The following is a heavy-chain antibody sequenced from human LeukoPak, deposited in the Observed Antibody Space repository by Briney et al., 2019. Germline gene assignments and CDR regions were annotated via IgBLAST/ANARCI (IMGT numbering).Heavy chain of an antibody. Sequence: GGSLRLSCGGSGFTFSSYTMNWVRQAPGKGLEWVASISSSATYIYYADSVRGRFTISRDDAKKSVFLHMNSLRAEDSAVYFCATCGDYGDFVAFEYWGQGTLVTVSS. V-gene: IGHV3-21*01. CDR2: ISSSATYI. D-gene: IGHD4-17*01. CDR3: ATCGDYGDFVAFEY. CDR1: GFTFSSYT. J-gene: IGHJ4*02.